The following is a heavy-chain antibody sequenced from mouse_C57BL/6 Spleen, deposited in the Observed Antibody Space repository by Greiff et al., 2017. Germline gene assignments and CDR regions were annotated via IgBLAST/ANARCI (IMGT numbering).Heavy chain of an antibody. Sequence: VQLQQPGAELVMPGASVKLSCKASGYTFTSYWMHWVKQRPGQGLEWIGEIDPSDSYTNYNQKFKGKSTLTVDKSSSPAYMQLSSLTSEDSAVYYCARGGYYGSSPGVWGTGTTVTVSS. V-gene: IGHV1-69*01. J-gene: IGHJ1*03. CDR1: GYTFTSYW. D-gene: IGHD1-1*01. CDR3: ARGGYYGSSPGV. CDR2: IDPSDSYT.